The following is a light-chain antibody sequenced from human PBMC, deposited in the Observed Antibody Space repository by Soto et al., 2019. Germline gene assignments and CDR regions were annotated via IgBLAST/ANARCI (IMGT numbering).Light chain of an antibody. CDR1: SSDVGGYTY. CDR3: SSYTSSSYVV. J-gene: IGLJ2*01. Sequence: QSAITQPASGSGSPGQSIPISCTGTSSDVGGYTYVSWDQQHPGKAPKLMIYEVSNRPSGVSNRFSGSKSGNTASLSISGLQAEDEADYYCSSYTSSSYVVFGGGTKLTVL. CDR2: EVS. V-gene: IGLV2-14*01.